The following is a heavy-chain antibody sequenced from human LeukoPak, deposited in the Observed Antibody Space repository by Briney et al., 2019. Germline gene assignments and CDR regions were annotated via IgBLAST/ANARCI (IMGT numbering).Heavy chain of an antibody. CDR2: IGGSGVTK. CDR1: GFTFSNYE. CDR3: ASADYYGSPGHFGMDV. Sequence: GGSLRLSCAASGFTFSNYEMNWVRQAPGKGPEWISYIGGSGVTKRYADSVKGRFSISRDNAKNSLDLQMNSLSVEDTGVYYCASADYYGSPGHFGMDVWGRGTTVTVSS. J-gene: IGHJ6*02. D-gene: IGHD3-10*01. V-gene: IGHV3-48*03.